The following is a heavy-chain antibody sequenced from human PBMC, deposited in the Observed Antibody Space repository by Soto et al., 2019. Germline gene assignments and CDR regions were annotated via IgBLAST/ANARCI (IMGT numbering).Heavy chain of an antibody. Sequence: QVQLVQSGAEVKKPGASVKVSCKASGYTFTSYYIHWVRQAPGQGLEWMGWINPNSGGTNYAQKFQGWVTMTRDTSISTAYMELSRLKSDDTAVYYCAREDPGSYYNWLDPWGQGTLVTVSS. V-gene: IGHV1-2*04. CDR1: GYTFTSYY. D-gene: IGHD1-26*01. CDR3: AREDPGSYYNWLDP. J-gene: IGHJ5*02. CDR2: INPNSGGT.